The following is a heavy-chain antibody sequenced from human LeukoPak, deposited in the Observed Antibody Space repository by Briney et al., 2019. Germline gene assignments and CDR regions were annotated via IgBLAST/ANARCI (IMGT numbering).Heavy chain of an antibody. J-gene: IGHJ6*03. CDR3: ARQGRSEWIYYYYYMDV. Sequence: PSETLSLTCTVSGSSISSGSYYRSWIRQPAGKGLEWIGRIYTSGSTNYNPPLKRRVTISVDTSKNQFSLELSSVTAADTAVYYCARQGRSEWIYYYYYMDVWGKGTTVTISS. CDR1: GSSISSGSYY. CDR2: IYTSGST. V-gene: IGHV4-61*02. D-gene: IGHD3-10*01.